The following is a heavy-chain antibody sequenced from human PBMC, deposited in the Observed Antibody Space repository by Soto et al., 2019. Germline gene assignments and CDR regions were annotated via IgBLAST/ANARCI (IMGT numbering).Heavy chain of an antibody. CDR1: GFTFSSYG. Sequence: QVQLVESGGGVVQPGRSLRLSCAASGFTFSSYGMHWVRQAPGKGLEWVAVISYDGSNKYYADSVKGRFTISRDNSKNPLYLQMNSLRAEDTAVYYCAHDYYGSGSYPDPYYYYYYMDVWGKGTTVTVSS. CDR2: ISYDGSNK. CDR3: AHDYYGSGSYPDPYYYYYYMDV. D-gene: IGHD3-10*01. J-gene: IGHJ6*03. V-gene: IGHV3-30*18.